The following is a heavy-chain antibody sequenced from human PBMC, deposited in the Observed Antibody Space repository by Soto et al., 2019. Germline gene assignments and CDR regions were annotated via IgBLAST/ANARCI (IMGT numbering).Heavy chain of an antibody. J-gene: IGHJ6*02. D-gene: IGHD3-10*01. CDR1: GGTFSSYA. CDR2: IIPIFGTA. Sequence: QVQLVQSGAEVKKPGSSVKVSCKASGGTFSSYASSWVRQAPGQGLEWMGGIIPIFGTANYAQKFQGRVTITADESTSIAYMELSSLRSEDTAVYYCAGPYYYGSGSYYHYYYGMDVWGQGTTVTVSS. V-gene: IGHV1-69*01. CDR3: AGPYYYGSGSYYHYYYGMDV.